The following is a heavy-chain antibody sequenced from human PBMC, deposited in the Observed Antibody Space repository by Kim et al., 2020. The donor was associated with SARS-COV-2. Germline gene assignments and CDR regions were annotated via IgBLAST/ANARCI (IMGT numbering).Heavy chain of an antibody. CDR3: ARDEENQNPHFDY. J-gene: IGHJ4*02. D-gene: IGHD2-2*01. CDR1: GFTFSSYS. Sequence: GGSLRLSCAASGFTFSSYSMNWVRQAPGKGLEWVSSISSSSSYIYYADSVKGRFTISRDNAKNSLYLQMNSLRAEDTAVYYCARDEENQNPHFDYWGQGTLVTVSS. V-gene: IGHV3-21*01. CDR2: ISSSSSYI.